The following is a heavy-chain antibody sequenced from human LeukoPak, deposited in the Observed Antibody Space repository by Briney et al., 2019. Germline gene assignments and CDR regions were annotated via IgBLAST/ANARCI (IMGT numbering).Heavy chain of an antibody. V-gene: IGHV1-8*01. J-gene: IGHJ4*02. D-gene: IGHD3-10*01. CDR1: GYTFTSYD. Sequence: ASVKVSCKASGYTFTSYDINWVRQATGQGLEWMGWMNPNSGNTGYAQKFQGRVTMTRDTSISTAYMELSSLRSDDTAVYFCARDLKNYGHLGPLDYWGQGTLVTVSS. CDR3: ARDLKNYGHLGPLDY. CDR2: MNPNSGNT.